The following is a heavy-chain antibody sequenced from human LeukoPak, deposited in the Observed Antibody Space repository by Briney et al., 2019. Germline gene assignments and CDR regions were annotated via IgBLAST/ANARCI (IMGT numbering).Heavy chain of an antibody. D-gene: IGHD6-13*01. Sequence: GGSLRLSCAASGFAFSSYGMHWVRQAPGKGLEWVAFIRYDGSNKYYADSVKGRFTISRDNSKNTLYLQMNSLRAEDTAVYYCAKRKIAAAGRSNHYYYYVDVWGKGTTVTISS. CDR2: IRYDGSNK. CDR3: AKRKIAAAGRSNHYYYYVDV. J-gene: IGHJ6*03. CDR1: GFAFSSYG. V-gene: IGHV3-30*02.